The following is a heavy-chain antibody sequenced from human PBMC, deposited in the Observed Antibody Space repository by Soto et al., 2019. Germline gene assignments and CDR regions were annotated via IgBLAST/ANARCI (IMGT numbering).Heavy chain of an antibody. CDR2: IYYSGST. CDR1: GGSISSSSYY. V-gene: IGHV4-39*01. D-gene: IGHD1-1*01. CDR3: ARSRYNWNDTKYYFDY. Sequence: SETLSLTCTVSGGSISSSSYYWGWIRQPPGKGLEWIGSIYYSGSTYYNPSLKSRVTISVDTSKNQFSLKLSSVTAADTAVYYCARSRYNWNDTKYYFDYWGQGTLVIVSS. J-gene: IGHJ4*02.